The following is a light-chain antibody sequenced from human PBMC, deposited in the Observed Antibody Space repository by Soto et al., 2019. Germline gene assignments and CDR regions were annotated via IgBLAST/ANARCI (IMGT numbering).Light chain of an antibody. V-gene: IGLV1-40*01. Sequence: QSVLTQPPSVSGAPGQSVTISCSGSSSNIGADYDVHWYQQFPGTAPKLLMYGNTNRPSGVPDRFSASKSGNTASLAITGLQAADEEDYYYHYSDSSLRGSVFGGGTKLTVL. J-gene: IGLJ2*01. CDR3: HYSDSSLRGSV. CDR1: SSNIGADYD. CDR2: GNT.